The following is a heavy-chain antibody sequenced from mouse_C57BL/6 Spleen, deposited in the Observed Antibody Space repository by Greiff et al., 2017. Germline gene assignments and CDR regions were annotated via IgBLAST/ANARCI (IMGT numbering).Heavy chain of an antibody. D-gene: IGHD4-1*01. Sequence: EVMLVESGGGLVKPGGSLKLSCAASGFTFSDYGMHWVRQAPEKGLEWVAYISSGSSTIYYADTVKGRFTISRDNAKNTLFLQMTSLRSEDTAMYYCARPTGTAWFADWGQGTLVTVSA. CDR1: GFTFSDYG. V-gene: IGHV5-17*01. CDR3: ARPTGTAWFAD. J-gene: IGHJ3*01. CDR2: ISSGSSTI.